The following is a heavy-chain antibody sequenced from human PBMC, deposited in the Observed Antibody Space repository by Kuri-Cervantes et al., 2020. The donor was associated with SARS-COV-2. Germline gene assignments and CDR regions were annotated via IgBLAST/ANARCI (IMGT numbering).Heavy chain of an antibody. Sequence: GGSLRLSCAASGFPFSDYRMNWIRQAPGKGLEWVSAISGSGGSTYYADSVKGRFTISRDNSKNTLYLQMNSLRAEDTAVYYCAKDREYSSSIGQVDYWGQGTLVTVSS. CDR3: AKDREYSSSIGQVDY. J-gene: IGHJ4*02. V-gene: IGHV3-23*01. CDR1: GFPFSDYR. CDR2: ISGSGGST. D-gene: IGHD6-6*01.